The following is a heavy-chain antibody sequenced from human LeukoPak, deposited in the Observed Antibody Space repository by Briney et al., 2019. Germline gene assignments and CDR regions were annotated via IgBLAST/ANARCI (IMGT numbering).Heavy chain of an antibody. CDR1: GFSFSTYG. D-gene: IGHD6-6*01. J-gene: IGHJ4*02. Sequence: GGSLRLSGAVSGFSFSTYGMHWVRQAPGKGLEWVSFIRNDGSNKYYADSVKGRFTVYRANTKTILYLHMNSLRAEDTALYYCAKPGGASSIAYWGQGTLVTVSS. CDR3: AKPGGASSIAY. CDR2: IRNDGSNK. V-gene: IGHV3-30*02.